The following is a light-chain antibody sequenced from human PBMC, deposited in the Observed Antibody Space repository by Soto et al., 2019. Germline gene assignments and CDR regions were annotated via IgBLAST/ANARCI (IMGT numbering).Light chain of an antibody. Sequence: EVVLTQSPGTLSLSPGERATLSCRASQSVSSRYSAWYQQKPGQAPRLLIYGASTRVTGIPARFSGSGSETEFTLTISSLQSEDFAVYYCQQYNNWPPGTFGQGTKVDIK. CDR3: QQYNNWPPGT. J-gene: IGKJ1*01. CDR1: QSVSSRY. CDR2: GAS. V-gene: IGKV3-15*01.